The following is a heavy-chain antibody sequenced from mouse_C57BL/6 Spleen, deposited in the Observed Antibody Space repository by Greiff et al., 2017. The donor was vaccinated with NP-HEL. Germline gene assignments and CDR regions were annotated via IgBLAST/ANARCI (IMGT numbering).Heavy chain of an antibody. CDR2: IWTGGGT. D-gene: IGHD1-1*01. Sequence: VQLVESGPGLVAPSQSLSITCTVSGFSLTSYAISWVRQPPGKGLAWLGVIWTGGGTNYNSALKSRLSISKDNSKSQVFLKMNSLQTDDTARYYCARNPYYGQNAMDYWGQGTSVTVSS. J-gene: IGHJ4*01. CDR3: ARNPYYGQNAMDY. V-gene: IGHV2-9-1*01. CDR1: GFSLTSYA.